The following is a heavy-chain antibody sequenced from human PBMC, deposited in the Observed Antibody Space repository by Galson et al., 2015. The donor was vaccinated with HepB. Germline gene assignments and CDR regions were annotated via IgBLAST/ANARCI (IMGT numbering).Heavy chain of an antibody. Sequence: SVKVSCKASGGTFSSYAISWVRQTPGQGLEWMGGIIPIFGTANYAQKFQGRVTITADESTSTAYMELSSLRSEDTAVYYCAREAGYSSTWSLFDLWGRGTLVTVSS. D-gene: IGHD6-13*01. J-gene: IGHJ2*01. CDR1: GGTFSSYA. V-gene: IGHV1-69*13. CDR2: IIPIFGTA. CDR3: AREAGYSSTWSLFDL.